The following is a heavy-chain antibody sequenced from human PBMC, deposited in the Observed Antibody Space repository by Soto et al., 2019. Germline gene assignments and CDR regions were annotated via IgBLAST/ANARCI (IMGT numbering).Heavy chain of an antibody. V-gene: IGHV1-69*06. CDR2: IIPIFGTV. Sequence: SVKVSCKASGGTFSSYAISWVRQAPGQGLEWMGGIIPIFGTVNYAQKFQGRVTITADKSASTAYMELSSLRSEDTAMYYCAREVPQFALGMDVWGQGTTVTVSS. D-gene: IGHD3-10*01. CDR3: AREVPQFALGMDV. J-gene: IGHJ6*02. CDR1: GGTFSSYA.